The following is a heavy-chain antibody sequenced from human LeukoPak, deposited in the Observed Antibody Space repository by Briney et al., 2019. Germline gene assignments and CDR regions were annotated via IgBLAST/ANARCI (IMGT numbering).Heavy chain of an antibody. CDR1: GLGRSFKETW. CDR3: TTDPRC. Sequence: PGGSLRISCSASGLGRSFKETWMSWVRRAPGKGLEWIGRIKGKPDGGAIDYIAPVRGRFSISRDDSKNLVFLQMDSLKIEDTAVYYCTTDPRCWGQGTMVTVSS. J-gene: IGHJ4*02. CDR2: IKGKPDGGAI. V-gene: IGHV3-15*01.